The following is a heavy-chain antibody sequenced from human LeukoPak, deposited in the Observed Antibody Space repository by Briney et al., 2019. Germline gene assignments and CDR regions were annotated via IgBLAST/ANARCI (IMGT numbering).Heavy chain of an antibody. CDR3: ARENYPSHCSGGSCYGPFDY. J-gene: IGHJ4*02. Sequence: GGSLRLSCGASGFTFSSHSMNWVRQAPGKGLEWVSSISSSSYIYYADSVKGRFTISRDNAKNSLYLQMNSLRAEDTAVYYCARENYPSHCSGGSCYGPFDYWGQGTLVTVSS. CDR2: ISSSSYI. CDR1: GFTFSSHS. V-gene: IGHV3-21*01. D-gene: IGHD2-15*01.